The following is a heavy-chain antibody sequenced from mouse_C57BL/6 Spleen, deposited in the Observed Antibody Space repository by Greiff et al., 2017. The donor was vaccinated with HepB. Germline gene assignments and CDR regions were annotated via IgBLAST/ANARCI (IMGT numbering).Heavy chain of an antibody. V-gene: IGHV1-53*01. CDR2: INPSNGGT. CDR3: AREDYYYGSSYGYFDV. D-gene: IGHD1-1*01. Sequence: QVQLQQPGTELVKPGASVKLSCKASGYTFTSYWMHWVKQRPGQGLEWIGNINPSNGGTNYNEKFKSKATLTVDKSSITAYMQLSSLTSEDSAVYYCAREDYYYGSSYGYFDVWGTGTTVTVSS. CDR1: GYTFTSYW. J-gene: IGHJ1*03.